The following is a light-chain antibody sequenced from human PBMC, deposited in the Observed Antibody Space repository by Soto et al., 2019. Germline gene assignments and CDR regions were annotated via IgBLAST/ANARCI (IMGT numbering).Light chain of an antibody. Sequence: DIQMTQSPSSLSASVGDRVTNTCRASQSITIYLNWYQQKPGKAPKLLIFATSSLQSGVPSRFSGSGSGTDFTLTISSLQPEDLATDYCQQSLTTPLTFGGGTKVEIK. CDR3: QQSLTTPLT. V-gene: IGKV1-39*01. J-gene: IGKJ4*01. CDR2: ATS. CDR1: QSITIY.